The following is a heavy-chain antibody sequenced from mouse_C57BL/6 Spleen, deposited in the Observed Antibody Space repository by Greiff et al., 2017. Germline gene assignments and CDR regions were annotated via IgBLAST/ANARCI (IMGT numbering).Heavy chain of an antibody. CDR3: ARASYYGSSYGYFDV. J-gene: IGHJ1*03. D-gene: IGHD1-1*01. V-gene: IGHV1-36*01. Sequence: VQLQQSGPVLVKPGPSVQISCKASGFTFNDYYMHWVKQSHGKSLEWIGLVYPYNGGTSYNQKFKGKATVTVDTSSSTAYMELNSLTSEDSAVYYCARASYYGSSYGYFDVWGTGTTVTVSS. CDR1: GFTFNDYY. CDR2: VYPYNGGT.